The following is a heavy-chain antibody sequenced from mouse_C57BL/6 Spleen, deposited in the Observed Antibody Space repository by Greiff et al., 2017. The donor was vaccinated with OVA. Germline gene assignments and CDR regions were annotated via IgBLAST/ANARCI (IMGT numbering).Heavy chain of an antibody. V-gene: IGHV2-6-1*01. CDR2: IWSDGST. J-gene: IGHJ4*01. CDR3: ARQALTFYYAMDY. Sequence: QVQLKESGPGLVAPSQSLSITCTVSGFSFTSYGVHWVRQPPGKGLEWLVVIWSDGSTTYNSALKSRLSISKDNSKSQVFLKMNSLQTDKPDMYYCARQALTFYYAMDYWGQGTSVTVSS. CDR1: GFSFTSYG. D-gene: IGHD1-3*01.